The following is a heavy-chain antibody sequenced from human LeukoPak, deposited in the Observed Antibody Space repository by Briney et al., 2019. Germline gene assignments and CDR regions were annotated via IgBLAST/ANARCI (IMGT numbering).Heavy chain of an antibody. V-gene: IGHV1-2*02. CDR3: ARDPSQSYYTDV. J-gene: IGHJ6*03. D-gene: IGHD6-6*01. Sequence: ASVKVSCKASGYTFTGYYIHWVRQAPGQGLEWMGWIKPNSGGTNYAQKFQGRVTMTRDTSISTAYMELSRLRSDDTAVYYCARDPSQSYYTDVWGKGTTVIVSS. CDR2: IKPNSGGT. CDR1: GYTFTGYY.